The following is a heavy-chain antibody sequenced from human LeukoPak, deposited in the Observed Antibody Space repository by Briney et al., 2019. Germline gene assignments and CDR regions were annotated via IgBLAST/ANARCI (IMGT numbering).Heavy chain of an antibody. V-gene: IGHV4-59*01. CDR2: IYYSGST. J-gene: IGHJ5*02. CDR1: GGSFSGYY. CDR3: ARARGP. D-gene: IGHD3-10*01. Sequence: SETLSLTCAVYGGSFSGYYWSWIRQPSGKGLEWIGYIYYSGSTNYNPSLKSRVTISVDTSKNQFSLKLSSVTAADTAVYYCARARGPWGQGTLVTVSS.